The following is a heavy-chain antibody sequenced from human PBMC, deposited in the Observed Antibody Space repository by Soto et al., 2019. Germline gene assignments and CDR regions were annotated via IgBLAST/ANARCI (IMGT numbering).Heavy chain of an antibody. J-gene: IGHJ3*02. CDR2: ISAYNGNT. Sequence: QVQLVQSGAEVKKPGASVKVSCKASGYTFTSYGISWVRQAPGQGLEWMGWISAYNGNTNYAQKLQGRVTMTTDTSTRAAYMELRSRRSDATAVYYCAREASILSGYGERDGAFDIWGQGTMVTGSS. V-gene: IGHV1-18*01. CDR3: AREASILSGYGERDGAFDI. CDR1: GYTFTSYG. D-gene: IGHD3-9*01.